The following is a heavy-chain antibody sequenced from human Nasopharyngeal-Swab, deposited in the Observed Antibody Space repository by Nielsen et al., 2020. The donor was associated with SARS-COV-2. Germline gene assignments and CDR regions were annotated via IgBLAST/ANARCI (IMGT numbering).Heavy chain of an antibody. CDR1: GFSISGYW. V-gene: IGHV3-74*01. CDR2: ISSDGGA. Sequence: GESLKISCAASGFSISGYWMHWVRQAPGKELVWVSRISSDGGANYADSATGRFTISRDNAKNTVYLQMNSLRDEDTAVYYCLRGMAGYGWFDPWGQGILVTVSS. J-gene: IGHJ5*02. D-gene: IGHD2-2*03. CDR3: LRGMAGYGWFDP.